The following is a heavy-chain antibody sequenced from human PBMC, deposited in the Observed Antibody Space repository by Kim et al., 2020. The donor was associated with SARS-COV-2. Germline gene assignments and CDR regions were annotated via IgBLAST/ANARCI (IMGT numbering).Heavy chain of an antibody. CDR2: ISRNSGYI. J-gene: IGHJ6*02. V-gene: IGHV3-21*04. CDR3: ARGGHANMRGMDV. CDR1: GFTFGGYS. D-gene: IGHD1-26*01. Sequence: GGSLRLSCAGSGFTFGGYSINWVRQAPGKGLEWVSCISRNSGYIYYADSLKGRFTISRDNAKNSLYLQLNSLRVEDTALYYCARGGHANMRGMDVWCQGT.